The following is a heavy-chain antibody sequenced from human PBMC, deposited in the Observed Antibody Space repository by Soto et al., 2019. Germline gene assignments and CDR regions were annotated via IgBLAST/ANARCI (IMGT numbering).Heavy chain of an antibody. J-gene: IGHJ5*02. CDR2: IYYSGST. V-gene: IGHV4-31*03. Sequence: PSETLSLTCTVSGGSISSGGYYWSWIRQHPGKGLEWIGYIYYSGSTYYNPSLKSRVTISVDTSKNQFSLKLSSVTAADTAVYYCARGRYCSSTSCYKGHWFDPWGQGTLVIVSA. D-gene: IGHD2-2*02. CDR1: GGSISSGGYY. CDR3: ARGRYCSSTSCYKGHWFDP.